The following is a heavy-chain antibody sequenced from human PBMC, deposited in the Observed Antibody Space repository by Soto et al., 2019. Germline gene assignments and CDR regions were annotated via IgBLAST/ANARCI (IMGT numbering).Heavy chain of an antibody. J-gene: IGHJ5*02. CDR1: GFTFSSYS. V-gene: IGHV3-21*01. D-gene: IGHD3-16*02. CDR3: ARDRDYRVSPFDP. Sequence: EVQLVESGGGLVKPGGSLRLSCAASGFTFSSYSMNWVRQAPGKGLEWVSSISSSSSYIYYADSVKGRFTISRDNAKNSLYLQMNSPRAEDTAVYYWARDRDYRVSPFDPWGQGTLVTVSS. CDR2: ISSSSSYI.